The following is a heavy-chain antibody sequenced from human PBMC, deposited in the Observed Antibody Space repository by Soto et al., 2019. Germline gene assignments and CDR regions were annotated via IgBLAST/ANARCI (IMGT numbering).Heavy chain of an antibody. CDR2: IKGDESRI. Sequence: GGSLRLSCAASGFTFSTYWMHWVRQAPGKGLVWVSRIKGDESRINYADSVEGRFTVSRDNAKNTLYLQINSLRAEDTAVYYCARGALRAYYLDYWGQGALVTVSS. CDR3: ARGALRAYYLDY. CDR1: GFTFSTYW. D-gene: IGHD3-10*01. V-gene: IGHV3-74*01. J-gene: IGHJ4*02.